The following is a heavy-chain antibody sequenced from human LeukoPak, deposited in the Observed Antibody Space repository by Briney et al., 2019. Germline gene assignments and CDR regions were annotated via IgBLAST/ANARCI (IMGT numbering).Heavy chain of an antibody. D-gene: IGHD2-2*01. J-gene: IGHJ5*02. CDR1: GYDFSTYG. CDR2: IRPSNGNR. Sequence: ASVKVSCRTSGYDFSTYGITWVRQAPGQGLEYMGWIRPSNGNRNYAQKVQDRVTLTTDTSTSTVYMELRSLRSDDTAVYYCARGLGGPSIVVVPAAGFDPWGQGTLVTVSS. V-gene: IGHV1-18*01. CDR3: ARGLGGPSIVVVPAAGFDP.